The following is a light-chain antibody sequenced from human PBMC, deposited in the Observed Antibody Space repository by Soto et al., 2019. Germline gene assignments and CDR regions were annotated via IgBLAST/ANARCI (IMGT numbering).Light chain of an antibody. Sequence: QSALTQPRSVSGSPGQSVTMSCTGSSTDIGGYNSVSWYQQHPGKAPKLIIYDVTKRPSGVPDRFSGSKSGNTASLTISGLQADDEANYYCCSCADNYRVFGGGTKLTVL. V-gene: IGLV2-11*01. CDR2: DVT. CDR1: STDIGGYNS. J-gene: IGLJ2*01. CDR3: CSCADNYRV.